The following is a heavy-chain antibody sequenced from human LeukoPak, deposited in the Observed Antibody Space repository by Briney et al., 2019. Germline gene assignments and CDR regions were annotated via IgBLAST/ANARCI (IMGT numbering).Heavy chain of an antibody. J-gene: IGHJ4*02. CDR3: ARGGTPTVWDVDTTGDY. Sequence: ASVKVSCKTSGYSENFYGITWVRQAPGQGLEWMGWINPNSGGTNYAQKFQGRVTMTRDTSISTAYMELSRLRSDDTAVYYCARGGTPTVWDVDTTGDYWGQGTLVTVSS. CDR1: GYSENFYG. CDR2: INPNSGGT. V-gene: IGHV1-2*02. D-gene: IGHD5-18*01.